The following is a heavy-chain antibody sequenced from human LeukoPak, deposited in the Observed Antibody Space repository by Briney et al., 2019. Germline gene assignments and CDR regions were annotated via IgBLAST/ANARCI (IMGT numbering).Heavy chain of an antibody. CDR1: GYRFTAYG. J-gene: IGHJ5*02. CDR2: TSIYNGKT. CDR3: ARVCHIVVVTAGGGWFDP. D-gene: IGHD2-21*02. V-gene: IGHV1-18*01. Sequence: ASVKVSCKASGYRFTAYGVGWLRPAPGHWLGWVGWTSIYNGKTYYAQRFQDRVTMTTDTSTSTVYMELRSLRSDDTAVYYCARVCHIVVVTAGGGWFDPWGQGTLVTVSS.